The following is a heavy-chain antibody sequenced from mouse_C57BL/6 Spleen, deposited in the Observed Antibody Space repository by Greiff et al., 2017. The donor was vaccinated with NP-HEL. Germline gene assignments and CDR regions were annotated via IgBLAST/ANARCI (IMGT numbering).Heavy chain of an antibody. CDR3: ERPLMVPFAY. D-gene: IGHD1-1*02. CDR1: GFTFSSST. Sequence: EVMLVESGGGLVKPGGSLNLSCAASGFTFSSSTMSWVRQTPEKRLEWVATISGGGGNTYYPDSVKGRFTLSRDNAKNTLYLQMSSLRSEDTALYYCERPLMVPFAYWGQGTLVTVSA. J-gene: IGHJ3*01. V-gene: IGHV5-9*01. CDR2: ISGGGGNT.